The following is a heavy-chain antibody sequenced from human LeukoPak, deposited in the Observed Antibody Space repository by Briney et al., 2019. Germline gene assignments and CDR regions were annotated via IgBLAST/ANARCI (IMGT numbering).Heavy chain of an antibody. CDR1: GGTXSSYA. V-gene: IGHV1-69*13. CDR3: ARGYSSSWHRYDY. Sequence: SVKVSXXASGGTXSSYAISWGRQAPGQGLEWMGGIIPIFGTANYAQKFQGRVTITADESTSTAYMELSSLRSEDTAVYYCARGYSSSWHRYDYWGQGTLVTVSS. D-gene: IGHD6-13*01. CDR2: IIPIFGTA. J-gene: IGHJ4*02.